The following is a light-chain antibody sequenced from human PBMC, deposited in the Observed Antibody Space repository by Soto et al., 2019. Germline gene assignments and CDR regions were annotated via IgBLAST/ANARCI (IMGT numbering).Light chain of an antibody. CDR2: GST. J-gene: IGLJ1*01. Sequence: QSALAQPPSVSGAPGQSITISCTGGRLNIGGGYDVHWYQQYAGTAPKLLISGSTNRASGIPDRFSGSKSGTSASLAITGLQAEDEADYYCQSYDSRLTTYVFGSGTKVTVL. V-gene: IGLV1-40*01. CDR3: QSYDSRLTTYV. CDR1: RLNIGGGYD.